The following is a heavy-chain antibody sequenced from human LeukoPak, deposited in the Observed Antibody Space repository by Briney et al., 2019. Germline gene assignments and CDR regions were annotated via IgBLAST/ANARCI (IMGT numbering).Heavy chain of an antibody. J-gene: IGHJ4*02. D-gene: IGHD6-13*01. CDR1: GVTVNINY. CDR2: IYSCGST. Sequence: GGSLRLSCGASGVTVNINYMSCVRQPPGRGLEGGSVIYSCGSTYYADSVNGRFTISRDNSKNTLYLQMNSLRGEDTAVYYCAGRDIGYLGNWGQGTLVTVSS. CDR3: AGRDIGYLGN. V-gene: IGHV3-53*01.